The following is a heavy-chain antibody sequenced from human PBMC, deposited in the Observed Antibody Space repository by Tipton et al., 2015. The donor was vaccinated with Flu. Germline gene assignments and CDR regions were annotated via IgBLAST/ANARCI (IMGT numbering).Heavy chain of an antibody. CDR1: GGSISSYY. J-gene: IGHJ6*02. CDR3: ARHGIYSGSYLWYYDYGMDV. CDR2: IYYSGST. D-gene: IGHD1-26*01. Sequence: LRLSCTVSGGSISSYYWSWIRQPPGKGLEWIGYIYYSGSTNYNPSLKSRVTISVDTSKNQFSLKLSSVTAADTAVYYCARHGIYSGSYLWYYDYGMDVWGHGTTVTVSS. V-gene: IGHV4-59*08.